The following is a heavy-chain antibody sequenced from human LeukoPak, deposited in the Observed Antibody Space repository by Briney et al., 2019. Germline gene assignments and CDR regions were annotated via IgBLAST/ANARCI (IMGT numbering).Heavy chain of an antibody. D-gene: IGHD4-17*01. Sequence: GRSLRLSCAASGFTFSSHWMHWVRQTPGKGLVWVSRINSGGISTNYADPVKGRFTISRDNAKNTLYLQLNSLRAEDTAVYYCARETYGDYAIDYWGRGTLVTVSS. CDR1: GFTFSSHW. CDR3: ARETYGDYAIDY. CDR2: INSGGIST. J-gene: IGHJ4*02. V-gene: IGHV3-74*01.